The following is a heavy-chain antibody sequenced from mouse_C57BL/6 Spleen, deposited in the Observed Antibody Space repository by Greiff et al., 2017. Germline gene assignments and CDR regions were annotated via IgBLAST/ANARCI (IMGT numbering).Heavy chain of an antibody. CDR3: ARTNDGYYPFYFDY. Sequence: QVQLQQSGAELVRPGASVKLSCKASGYTFTDYYINWVKQRPGQGLEWIARIYPGSGNTYYNEKFKGKATLTAEKSSSTAYMQLSSLTSEDSAVYFCARTNDGYYPFYFDYWGQGTTLTVSS. CDR2: IYPGSGNT. J-gene: IGHJ2*01. D-gene: IGHD2-3*01. V-gene: IGHV1-76*01. CDR1: GYTFTDYY.